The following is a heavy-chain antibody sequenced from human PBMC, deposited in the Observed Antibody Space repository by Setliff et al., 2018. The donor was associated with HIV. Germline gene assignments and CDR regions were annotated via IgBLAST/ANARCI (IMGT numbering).Heavy chain of an antibody. D-gene: IGHD3-22*01. V-gene: IGHV1-24*01. CDR1: GYTLIELS. CDR2: FDPEERDT. Sequence: VASVKVSCKVSGYTLIELSIHWVRQAPGKGLEWLGGFDPEERDTNYAQKFQGRFTMTEDTSTDTAYMELSRLRSEDTAVYFCAADYYDSSGFYVWLGFWGQGTLVTVSS. CDR3: AADYYDSSGFYVWLGF. J-gene: IGHJ4*02.